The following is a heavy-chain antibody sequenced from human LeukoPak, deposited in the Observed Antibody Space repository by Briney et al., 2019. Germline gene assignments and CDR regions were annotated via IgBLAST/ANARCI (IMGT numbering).Heavy chain of an antibody. V-gene: IGHV1-2*02. J-gene: IGHJ4*02. CDR1: GYTFTGYY. CDR3: SSEVAVAGTRIDY. Sequence: ASVKVSCKASGYTFTGYYMHWVRQAPGQGLEWMGWINPNSGGTNYAQKFQGRVTMTRDTSISTAYMELSRLRSDDTAVYYCSSEVAVAGTRIDYWGQGTLVTVSS. D-gene: IGHD6-19*01. CDR2: INPNSGGT.